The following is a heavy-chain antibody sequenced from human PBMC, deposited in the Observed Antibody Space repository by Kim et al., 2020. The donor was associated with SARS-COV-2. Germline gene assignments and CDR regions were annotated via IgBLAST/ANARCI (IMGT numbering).Heavy chain of an antibody. CDR3: ARGDSSSYYDILTGYYAYAFDI. D-gene: IGHD3-9*01. CDR2: IPYDGNNK. Sequence: GGSLRLSCPASGFTFSSYGMHWVRQAPGKGLEWVAVIPYDGNNKYYADSVKGRFTISRDNSKNTLYLQMNSLRAEDTAVYYCARGDSSSYYDILTGYYAYAFDIWGQGTMVTVSS. V-gene: IGHV3-33*05. J-gene: IGHJ3*02. CDR1: GFTFSSYG.